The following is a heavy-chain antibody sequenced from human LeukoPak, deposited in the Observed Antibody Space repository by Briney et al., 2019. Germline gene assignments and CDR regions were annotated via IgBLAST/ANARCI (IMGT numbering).Heavy chain of an antibody. CDR2: IYYSGST. V-gene: IGHV4-39*07. D-gene: IGHD3-10*01. CDR3: AREGLLWFGELFTFDY. Sequence: PSETLSLTCTVSGGSISSSSYYWGWIRQPPGKGLEWIGSIYYSGSTYYNPSLKSRVTISVDTSKNQFSLKLSSVTAADTAVYYCAREGLLWFGELFTFDYWGQGTLVTVSS. J-gene: IGHJ4*02. CDR1: GGSISSSSYY.